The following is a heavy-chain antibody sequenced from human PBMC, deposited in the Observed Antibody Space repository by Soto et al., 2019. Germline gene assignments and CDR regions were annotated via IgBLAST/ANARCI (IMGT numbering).Heavy chain of an antibody. V-gene: IGHV5-10-1*01. J-gene: IGHJ6*02. Sequence: GESLKISCKGSGFSFTSYWISWVRQMPGKGLEWMGRIDPSDSYTNYSPSFQGHVTISADKSISTAYLQWSSLKASDTAMYYCASCSYRVYCSSTICFSGDYYYGMDVWGQGTTVPVSS. D-gene: IGHD2-2*01. CDR3: ASCSYRVYCSSTICFSGDYYYGMDV. CDR1: GFSFTSYW. CDR2: IDPSDSYT.